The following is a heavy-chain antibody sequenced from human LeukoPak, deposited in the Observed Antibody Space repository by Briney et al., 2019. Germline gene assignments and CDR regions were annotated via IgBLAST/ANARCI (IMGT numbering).Heavy chain of an antibody. D-gene: IGHD6-19*01. Sequence: GGSLRLSCAASGFTFSSYGMHWVRQAPGKGLEWVAVISYDGSNKYYADSVKGRFTISRDNSKNTLYLQMNSLRAEDTAVYYCAGGGIAVAANYWGQGNLVTVSS. CDR3: AGGGIAVAANY. V-gene: IGHV3-30*03. CDR2: ISYDGSNK. J-gene: IGHJ4*02. CDR1: GFTFSSYG.